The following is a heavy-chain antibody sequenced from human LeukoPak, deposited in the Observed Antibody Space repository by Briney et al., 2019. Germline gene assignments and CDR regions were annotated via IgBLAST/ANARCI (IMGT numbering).Heavy chain of an antibody. CDR2: IYHSGST. V-gene: IGHV4-38-2*02. D-gene: IGHD2-2*01. J-gene: IGHJ3*02. CDR1: GYSISTGYY. Sequence: PSETLSLTCSVSGYSISTGYYWGWIRQPPGKGLEWIGTIYHSGSTYYNPSLKSRVTISVDTSKNQFSLKLSSVTAADTAVYYCARQGYCISTSCPGNAFDIWGQGTMVTVSS. CDR3: ARQGYCISTSCPGNAFDI.